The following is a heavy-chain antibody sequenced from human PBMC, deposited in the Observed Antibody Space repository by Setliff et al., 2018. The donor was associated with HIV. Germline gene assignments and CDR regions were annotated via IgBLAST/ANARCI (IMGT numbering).Heavy chain of an antibody. CDR1: GFTVSSDY. J-gene: IGHJ4*02. CDR2: IYGGAST. D-gene: IGHD3-3*01. V-gene: IGHV3-53*01. Sequence: GGSLRLSCAASGFTVSSDYMSWVRQAPGKGLEWLSTIYGGASTYYADSVKGRFTISRDNSKNTIFLQMNSLRTEDTAVYYCARVFQSYFFDFWGQGTLVTVSS. CDR3: ARVFQSYFFDF.